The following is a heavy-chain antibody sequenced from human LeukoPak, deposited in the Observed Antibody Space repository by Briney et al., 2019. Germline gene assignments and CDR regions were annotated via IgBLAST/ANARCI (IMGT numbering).Heavy chain of an antibody. V-gene: IGHV5-51*01. Sequence: GESLKISCRGSGYIFTNYWIGWVRQMPGKGLEWMGIIYPRDSDTRYSPSFQGQVTVSADKSISTAYLQWSSLEASDTAMYYCARRQYSSYDFDFWGQGTLVTVSS. CDR3: ARRQYSSYDFDF. CDR2: IYPRDSDT. J-gene: IGHJ4*02. D-gene: IGHD5-12*01. CDR1: GYIFTNYW.